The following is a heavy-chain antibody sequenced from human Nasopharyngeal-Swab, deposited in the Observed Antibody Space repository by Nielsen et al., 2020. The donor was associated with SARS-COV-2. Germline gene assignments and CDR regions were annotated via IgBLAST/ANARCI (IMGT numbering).Heavy chain of an antibody. CDR3: ARQGVFVPAYFHQYYMDV. J-gene: IGHJ6*03. V-gene: IGHV3-7*03. CDR1: GFSFSTYW. D-gene: IGHD3-16*02. CDR2: IKQDGSEK. Sequence: GGSLRLSCAASGFSFSTYWMTWVRQAPGKGLEWVANIKQDGSEKYYVDSVMGRFTVSRDNPKNLLYLQVNSLRAEDTAVYYCARQGVFVPAYFHQYYMDVWGKGTTVTVSS.